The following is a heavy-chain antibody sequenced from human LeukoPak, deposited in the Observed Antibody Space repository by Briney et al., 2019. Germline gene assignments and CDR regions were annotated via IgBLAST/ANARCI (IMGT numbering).Heavy chain of an antibody. V-gene: IGHV1-69*13. J-gene: IGHJ4*02. CDR2: IIPIFGTA. Sequence: SVKVSCKASGGTFSSYAISWVRQAPGQGLEWMGGIIPIFGTANYAQKFQGRVTITADESTSAAYMELSSLRSEDTAVYYCARADTAMVYFDYWGQGTLVTVSS. CDR1: GGTFSSYA. CDR3: ARADTAMVYFDY. D-gene: IGHD5-18*01.